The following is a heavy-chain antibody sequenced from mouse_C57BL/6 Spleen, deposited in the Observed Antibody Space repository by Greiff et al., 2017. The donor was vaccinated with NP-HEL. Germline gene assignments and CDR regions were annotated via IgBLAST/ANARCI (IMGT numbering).Heavy chain of an antibody. J-gene: IGHJ4*01. D-gene: IGHD2-4*01. CDR1: GFSLTSYG. CDR3: ARHDYDGYYYAMDY. CDR2: IWSDGST. V-gene: IGHV2-6-1*01. Sequence: VKLMESGPGLVAPSQSLSITCTVSGFSLTSYGVHWVRQPPGKGLEWLVVIWSDGSTTYNSALKSRLSISKDNSKSQVFLKMNSLQTDDTAMYYCARHDYDGYYYAMDYWGQGTSVTVSS.